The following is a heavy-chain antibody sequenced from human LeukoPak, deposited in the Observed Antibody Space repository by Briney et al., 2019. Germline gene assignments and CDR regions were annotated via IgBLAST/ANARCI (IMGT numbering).Heavy chain of an antibody. CDR2: VFHSGST. CDR3: ARDAYDHSDY. CDR1: GYSISSGYH. J-gene: IGHJ4*02. Sequence: PSETLSLTCAVSGYSISSGYHWGWIRQPPGKGLEWIGSVFHSGSTYYNPSLESRVTVSVDTSQNQLYLKVSSVTAADTAVYYCARDAYDHSDYWGQGTLVTVSS. D-gene: IGHD3-16*01. V-gene: IGHV4-38-2*02.